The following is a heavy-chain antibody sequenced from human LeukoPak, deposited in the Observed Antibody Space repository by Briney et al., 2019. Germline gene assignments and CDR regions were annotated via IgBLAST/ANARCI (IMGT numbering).Heavy chain of an antibody. J-gene: IGHJ4*02. D-gene: IGHD2/OR15-2a*01. Sequence: SETLSLTCAVYGGSFSGYYWSWIRQPPGKGLEWIGEINHSGSTNYNPSLKSRVTISVDTSKNQFSLKLSSVTAADTAVYYCARHSYYFLGFFDYWGQGTLVTVSS. CDR2: INHSGST. V-gene: IGHV4-34*01. CDR3: ARHSYYFLGFFDY. CDR1: GGSFSGYY.